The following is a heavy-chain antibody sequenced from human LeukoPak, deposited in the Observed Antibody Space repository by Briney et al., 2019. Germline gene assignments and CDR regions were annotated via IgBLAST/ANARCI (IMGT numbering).Heavy chain of an antibody. V-gene: IGHV5-51*01. Sequence: GESLKISCTGSGYSFSTYWIVWMRQMPGKGLEWMGIIYPGDSDTRYSPSFQGQVTISADKSISTAYLQWSSLKASDTAMYYCARVMTTVVTPFDYWGQGTLVTVSS. D-gene: IGHD4-23*01. CDR3: ARVMTTVVTPFDY. CDR2: IYPGDSDT. CDR1: GYSFSTYW. J-gene: IGHJ4*02.